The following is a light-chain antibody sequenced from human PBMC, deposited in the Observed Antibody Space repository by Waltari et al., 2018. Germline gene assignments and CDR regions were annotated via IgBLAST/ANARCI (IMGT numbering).Light chain of an antibody. CDR3: QQYDGSVLT. J-gene: IGKJ4*01. Sequence: CRASQTMNNNFVVGDQQKPGQAPRLISHGASSRATGFPDRFSGSGSGTDFTLTISSLKPEDSAVYYCQQYDGSVLTFGGGTKVEI. CDR1: QTMNNNF. CDR2: GAS. V-gene: IGKV3-20*01.